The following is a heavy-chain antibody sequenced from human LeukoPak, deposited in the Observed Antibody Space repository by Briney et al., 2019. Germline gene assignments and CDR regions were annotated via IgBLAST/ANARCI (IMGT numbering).Heavy chain of an antibody. V-gene: IGHV4-59*07. J-gene: IGHJ4*02. CDR3: ARWLQFGGFDY. Sequence: SDTLSLIRAVSGGSIRRQYRRWRRQPPGKGLEWVGYNYYSGSTNYNPSLKSRVTRSVDTSKNQFSLKLSSVTAADTAVYYCARWLQFGGFDYWGQGTLVTVSS. CDR1: GGSIRRQY. CDR2: NYYSGST. D-gene: IGHD5-24*01.